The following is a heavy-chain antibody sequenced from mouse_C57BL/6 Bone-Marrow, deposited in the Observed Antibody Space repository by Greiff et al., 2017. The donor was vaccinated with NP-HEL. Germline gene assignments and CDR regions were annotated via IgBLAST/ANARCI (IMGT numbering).Heavy chain of an antibody. V-gene: IGHV1-63*01. Sequence: QVQLKESGAELVRPGTSVKMSCKASGYTFPNYWIGWAKQRPGHGLAWIGDIYPGGGYTNYNEKFKGKATLTADKSSSTAYMQFSSLTSEDSAIYYCARSDWYYFDYWGQGTTLTVSS. J-gene: IGHJ2*01. D-gene: IGHD4-1*01. CDR3: ARSDWYYFDY. CDR2: IYPGGGYT. CDR1: GYTFPNYW.